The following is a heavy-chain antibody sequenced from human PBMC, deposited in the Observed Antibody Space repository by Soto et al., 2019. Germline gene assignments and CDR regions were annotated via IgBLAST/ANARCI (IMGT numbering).Heavy chain of an antibody. CDR1: GGSIHGYY. CDR3: ARSLATPATNIDY. J-gene: IGHJ4*02. V-gene: IGHV4-59*01. CDR2: VYFTGST. Sequence: SEPLSLTCTVSGGSIHGYYWSWIRQPPGKGLEWLGYVYFTGSTNYNPSLKSRVTISVSTSKKQFSLRLTSVTAADTAVYYCARSLATPATNIDYWGQGTLVTVSS. D-gene: IGHD6-6*01.